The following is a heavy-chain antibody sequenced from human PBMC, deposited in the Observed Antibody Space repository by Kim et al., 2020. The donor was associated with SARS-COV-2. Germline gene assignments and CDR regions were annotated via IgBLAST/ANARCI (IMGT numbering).Heavy chain of an antibody. J-gene: IGHJ4*02. V-gene: IGHV3-21*01. Sequence: SYIYYADSVKGRFTISRDNAKNSLYLQMTSLRAEDTAVYYCARSSPENDYWGQGTLVTVSS. CDR2: SYI. CDR3: ARSSPENDY. D-gene: IGHD6-13*01.